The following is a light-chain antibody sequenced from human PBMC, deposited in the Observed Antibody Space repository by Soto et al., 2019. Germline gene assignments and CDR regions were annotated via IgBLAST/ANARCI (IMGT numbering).Light chain of an antibody. J-gene: IGKJ5*01. CDR3: MQALHTAIT. Sequence: DIVLTQSPLSLPVTPGEPAAISCRSSQSLLYRNGYHFLDWFLQKRGQSPQLLVYLGSNRASGVPDRFSGSGSGRDFTVRISRVEVEDVGIYYCMQALHTAITCGQGTRLEIK. V-gene: IGKV2-28*01. CDR2: LGS. CDR1: QSLLYRNGYHF.